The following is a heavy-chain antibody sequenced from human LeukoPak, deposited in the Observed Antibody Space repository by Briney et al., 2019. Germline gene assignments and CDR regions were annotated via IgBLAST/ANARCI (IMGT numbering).Heavy chain of an antibody. CDR2: ISYDGSNK. J-gene: IGHJ4*02. CDR3: AKDLSRLDKTLVTFPD. V-gene: IGHV3-30*18. CDR1: GFTFSSYG. Sequence: GRSLRLSCAASGFTFSSYGMHWVRQAPGKGLEWVAVISYDGSNKYYADSVKGRFTISRDNSKNTLYLQMNSLRAEDTAVYYCAKDLSRLDKTLVTFPDWGQGTLVTVSS. D-gene: IGHD3-9*01.